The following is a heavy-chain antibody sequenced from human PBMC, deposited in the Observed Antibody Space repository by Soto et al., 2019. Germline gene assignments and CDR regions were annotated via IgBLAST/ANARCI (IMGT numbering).Heavy chain of an antibody. V-gene: IGHV1-18*01. CDR2: ISAYNGNT. D-gene: IGHD2-2*01. CDR3: ARGTNRYCSSTSCQTNYYYYYYMDV. CDR1: GYTFTSYG. J-gene: IGHJ6*03. Sequence: VKVSCKASGYTFTSYGISWVRQAPGQGLEWMGWISAYNGNTNYAQKLQGRVTMTTDTSTSTAYMELRSLRSDDTAVYYCARGTNRYCSSTSCQTNYYYYYYMDVWGQGTTVTVSS.